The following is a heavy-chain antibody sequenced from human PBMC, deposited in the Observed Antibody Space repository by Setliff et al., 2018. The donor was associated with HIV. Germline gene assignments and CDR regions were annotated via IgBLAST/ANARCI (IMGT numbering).Heavy chain of an antibody. CDR3: AKSSPSIGYISDH. Sequence: SETLSLTCTVSGGSISSYYWSWIRQSPGKGLEWIGYISPTGNTNYNPPLKSRVTISTDTSKNQFSLNVRSVTAADTAVYFCAKSSPSIGYISDHWGQGTLVTVSS. J-gene: IGHJ4*02. D-gene: IGHD5-12*01. CDR1: GGSISSYY. CDR2: ISPTGNT. V-gene: IGHV4-59*03.